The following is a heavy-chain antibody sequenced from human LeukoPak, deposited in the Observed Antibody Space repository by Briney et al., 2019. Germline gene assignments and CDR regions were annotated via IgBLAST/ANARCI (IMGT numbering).Heavy chain of an antibody. J-gene: IGHJ5*02. Sequence: GGSLRLSCAASGFTFRNYVIHWVRQAPGKGLEWVANIKHDGSEQIYVDSVKGRFTISRDNAKDSVYLQMNSLRAEDTAVYYCTRGLGEHGGVSDRWGQGTLVIVS. D-gene: IGHD3-16*01. CDR3: TRGLGEHGGVSDR. CDR2: IKHDGSEQ. CDR1: GFTFRNYV. V-gene: IGHV3-7*01.